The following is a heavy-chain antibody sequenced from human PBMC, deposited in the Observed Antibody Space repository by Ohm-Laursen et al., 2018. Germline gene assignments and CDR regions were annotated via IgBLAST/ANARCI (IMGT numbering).Heavy chain of an antibody. V-gene: IGHV3-33*01. D-gene: IGHD3-16*01. CDR1: GFTFSNYG. J-gene: IGHJ3*02. CDR3: ARDGGSYQDDVFDI. Sequence: SLRLSCSAPGFTFSNYGMHWVRQAPGKGLEWLAVIWYDGTNKYYADSVEGRFTISRDNSKNMLYLQMGSLRVEDTAVYYCARDGGSYQDDVFDIWGQGTMVTVSS. CDR2: IWYDGTNK.